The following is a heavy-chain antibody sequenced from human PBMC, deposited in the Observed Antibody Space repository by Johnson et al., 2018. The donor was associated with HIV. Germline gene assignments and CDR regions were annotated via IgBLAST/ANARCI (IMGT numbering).Heavy chain of an antibody. D-gene: IGHD1-26*01. CDR2: IFSVGNT. Sequence: EVQLVESGGGLVKPGGSLRLSCAASGFTFSNAWMSWVRQAPGKGLEWVSLIFSVGNTYYPDSVMGRFTISSDNSRNTLYLQLNSLRAEDKAVYYCAKDLGDAVGTTHDAFDIWGQGTMVTVAS. CDR3: AKDLGDAVGTTHDAFDI. CDR1: GFTFSNAW. V-gene: IGHV3-66*02. J-gene: IGHJ3*02.